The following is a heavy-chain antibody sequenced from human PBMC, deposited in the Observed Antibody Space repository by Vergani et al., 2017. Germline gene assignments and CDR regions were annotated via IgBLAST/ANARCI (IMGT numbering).Heavy chain of an antibody. D-gene: IGHD3-22*01. Sequence: QVQLQESGPGLVKPSETLSLTCTVSGGSISSYYWRWIRQPAGKGLEWIGRIYTSGSTNYNPSLKSRVTMSVDTSKNQFSLKLSSVTAADTAVYYCARVGYCDSSGKEAFDIWGQGTMVTVSS. V-gene: IGHV4-4*07. J-gene: IGHJ3*02. CDR1: GGSISSYY. CDR2: IYTSGST. CDR3: ARVGYCDSSGKEAFDI.